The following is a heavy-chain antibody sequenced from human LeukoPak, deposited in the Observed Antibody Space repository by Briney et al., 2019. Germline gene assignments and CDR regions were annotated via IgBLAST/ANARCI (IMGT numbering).Heavy chain of an antibody. CDR3: ERQGPYYDFWSGPAVYWFDP. CDR1: GYSFTSYW. CDR2: IYPGDSDT. D-gene: IGHD3-3*01. V-gene: IGHV5-51*01. J-gene: IGHJ5*02. Sequence: GESLKISCKGSGYSFTSYWIGWVRQMPGKGLEWMGIIYPGDSDTRYSPSFQGQVTISADKSISTAYLQWSSLKASDTAMYYCERQGPYYDFWSGPAVYWFDPWGQGTLVTVSS.